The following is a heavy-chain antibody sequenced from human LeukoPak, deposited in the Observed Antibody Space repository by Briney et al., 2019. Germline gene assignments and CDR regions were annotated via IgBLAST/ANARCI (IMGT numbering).Heavy chain of an antibody. D-gene: IGHD5-12*01. J-gene: IGHJ4*02. V-gene: IGHV3-7*01. Sequence: GGSLRLSRTASGFTFSRSWMNWIRQAPGKGLEWVANINPDGDSMRFADSVKGRFTISRDNAQGSLYLQMNSLRAEDTAFYYCAAWTDRGYSYWGQGVLVTVSS. CDR3: AAWTDRGYSY. CDR1: GFTFSRSW. CDR2: INPDGDSM.